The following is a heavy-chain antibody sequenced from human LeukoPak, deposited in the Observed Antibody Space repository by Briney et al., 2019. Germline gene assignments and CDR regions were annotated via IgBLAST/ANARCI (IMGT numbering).Heavy chain of an antibody. CDR1: GFTFTDYF. Sequence: ASVKVSCRSYGFTFTDYFMHWVRQAPGQGLEWVGWINPNSGDTNYAQSFRGRVTMTRDTSINIAYMELSSLKSDDTAVYYCAREKTTSLYNCFGPWGQGTLVTVSS. D-gene: IGHD1-14*01. CDR2: INPNSGDT. V-gene: IGHV1-2*02. J-gene: IGHJ5*02. CDR3: AREKTTSLYNCFGP.